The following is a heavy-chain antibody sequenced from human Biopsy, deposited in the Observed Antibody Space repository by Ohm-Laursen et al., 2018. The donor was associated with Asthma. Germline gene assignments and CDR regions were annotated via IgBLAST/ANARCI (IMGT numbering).Heavy chain of an antibody. CDR1: GFTFGDYW. Sequence: SLRLSCTAPGFTFGDYWMSWVRQVPGKGLEWVANIKHDGTEKNRVDSLKGRFTISRDNAKNSLYLQMNSLRAEDTAVYYCARTFHFWSPYHAEHYQLWGQGTLVTVSS. V-gene: IGHV3-7*01. J-gene: IGHJ1*01. CDR2: IKHDGTEK. D-gene: IGHD3-3*02. CDR3: ARTFHFWSPYHAEHYQL.